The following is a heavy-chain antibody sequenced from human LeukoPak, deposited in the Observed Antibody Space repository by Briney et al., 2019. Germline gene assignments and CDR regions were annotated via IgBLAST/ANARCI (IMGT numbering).Heavy chain of an antibody. Sequence: ASVKVSCKASGYTFTNYDISWVRQAPGQGLEWMGWISGSNGNTNYAQKLQGRVTMTTDTSTSTAYMELRSLRSDDTAVYYCARDSYSYCGGDCYWTDWGQGTLVTVSS. V-gene: IGHV1-18*01. D-gene: IGHD2-21*02. J-gene: IGHJ4*02. CDR1: GYTFTNYD. CDR3: ARDSYSYCGGDCYWTD. CDR2: ISGSNGNT.